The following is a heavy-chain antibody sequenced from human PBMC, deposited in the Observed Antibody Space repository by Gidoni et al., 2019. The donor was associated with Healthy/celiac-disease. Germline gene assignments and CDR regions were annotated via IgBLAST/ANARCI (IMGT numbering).Heavy chain of an antibody. V-gene: IGHV3-13*01. CDR2: IGTAGDT. D-gene: IGHD3-10*01. CDR3: AREWGGGNMDV. CDR1: GFTFSSYD. J-gene: IGHJ6*02. Sequence: EVQLVESGGGLVQPGGSLRLSCAASGFTFSSYDMHWVRQATGKGLEWVSAIGTAGDTYYPGSVKGRFTISRENAKNSLYLQMNSLRAGDTAVYYCAREWGGGNMDVWGQGTTVTVSS.